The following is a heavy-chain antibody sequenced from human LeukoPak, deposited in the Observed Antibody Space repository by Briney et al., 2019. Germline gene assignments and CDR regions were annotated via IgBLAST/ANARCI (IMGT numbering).Heavy chain of an antibody. D-gene: IGHD5-24*01. CDR2: IYYSGST. J-gene: IGHJ3*02. V-gene: IGHV4-30-4*01. CDR3: ARGRVDGYKTDAFDI. CDR1: GGSISSGDYY. Sequence: PSETLSLTCTVSGGSISSGDYYWSWIRQPPGKGLEWIGYIYYSGSTYYNPSLKSRVTISVDTSKNQFSLKLSSVTAADTAVYYCARGRVDGYKTDAFDIWGQGTMVTVSS.